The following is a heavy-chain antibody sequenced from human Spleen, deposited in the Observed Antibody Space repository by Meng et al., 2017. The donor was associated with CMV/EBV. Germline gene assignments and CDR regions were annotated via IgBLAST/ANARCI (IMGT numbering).Heavy chain of an antibody. V-gene: IGHV4-39*07. Sequence: SETLSLTCTVSGGSISSSSYYWGWIRQPPGKGLEWVASIYYSGSTYYNPSLKSRVTISVDTSKNQFSLKLSSVTAADTAVYYCARDRIQRPGDYYYYYGMDVWGQGTTVTVSS. CDR2: IYYSGST. CDR3: ARDRIQRPGDYYYYYGMDV. D-gene: IGHD5-18*01. J-gene: IGHJ6*02. CDR1: GGSISSSSYY.